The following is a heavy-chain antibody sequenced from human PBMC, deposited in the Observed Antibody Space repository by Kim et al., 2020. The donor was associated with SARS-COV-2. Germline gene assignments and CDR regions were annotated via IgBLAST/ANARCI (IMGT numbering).Heavy chain of an antibody. V-gene: IGHV1-3*01. CDR2: INAGNGNT. Sequence: ASVKVSCKASGYTFTSYAMHWVRQAPGQRLEWMGWINAGNGNTKYSQKFQGRVTITRDTSASTAYMELSSLRSEDTAVYYCARDHFWSGYYTGGYWGQGTLVTVSS. J-gene: IGHJ4*02. D-gene: IGHD3-3*02. CDR1: GYTFTSYA. CDR3: ARDHFWSGYYTGGY.